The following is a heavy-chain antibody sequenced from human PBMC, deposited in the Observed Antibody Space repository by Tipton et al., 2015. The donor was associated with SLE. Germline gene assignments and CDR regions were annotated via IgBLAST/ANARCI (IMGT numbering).Heavy chain of an antibody. J-gene: IGHJ3*01. CDR2: IWYDGSIK. CDR3: ARENDFWSGYRAVDV. D-gene: IGHD3-3*01. Sequence: SLRLSCKASGFTFSSYGMHWVRLSPGKGLEWVAVIWYDGSIKYYADSVKGRFTISRDNPKNTLYLQMDSLRAEDTALYFCARENDFWSGYRAVDVWGQGTMVTVSS. CDR1: GFTFSSYG. V-gene: IGHV3-33*01.